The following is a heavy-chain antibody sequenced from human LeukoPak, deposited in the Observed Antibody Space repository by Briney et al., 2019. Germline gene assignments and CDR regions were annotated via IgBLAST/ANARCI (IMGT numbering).Heavy chain of an antibody. CDR3: IKDIRPGGMDV. J-gene: IGHJ6*02. D-gene: IGHD1-14*01. CDR2: IGWSSGRI. CDR1: GFTVLDHA. V-gene: IGHV3-9*01. Sequence: PGRSLRLSCVGSGFTVLDHAMHWVRHAPGKGLEWVSGIGWSSGRIDYADSVKGRFTSSRDNAKNSLYLQMNSLRAEDTAIYYCIKDIRPGGMDVWGQGITVTVSS.